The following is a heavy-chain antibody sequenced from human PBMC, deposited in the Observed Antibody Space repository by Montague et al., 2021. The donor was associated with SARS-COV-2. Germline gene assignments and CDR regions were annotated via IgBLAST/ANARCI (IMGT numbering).Heavy chain of an antibody. CDR1: GDSISTYY. CDR2: IYYNGYT. D-gene: IGHD3-22*01. J-gene: IGHJ3*02. V-gene: IGHV4-59*01. CDR3: ARGGATYYYDTSGYVNAFDT. Sequence: SETLSLTCTVSGDSISTYYWSWIRQPPGKGLEWIGYIYYNGYTNXNPSLKSRVTISVDTSKNQFSLRLSSVTAADTAVYFCARGGATYYYDTSGYVNAFDTWGQGTTGTGSS.